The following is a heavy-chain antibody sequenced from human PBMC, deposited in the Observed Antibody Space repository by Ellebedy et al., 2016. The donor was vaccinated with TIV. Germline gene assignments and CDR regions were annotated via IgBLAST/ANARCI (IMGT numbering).Heavy chain of an antibody. CDR1: GGSISSYY. D-gene: IGHD6-13*01. Sequence: SETLSLTCTVSGGSISSYYWGWIRQPPGKGLEWIGSIYYSGSTYYNPSLKSRVTISVDTSKNQFSLKLSSVTAADTAVYYCASSYSSSWYKSWGQGTLVTVSS. CDR2: IYYSGST. J-gene: IGHJ5*02. CDR3: ASSYSSSWYKS. V-gene: IGHV4-39*01.